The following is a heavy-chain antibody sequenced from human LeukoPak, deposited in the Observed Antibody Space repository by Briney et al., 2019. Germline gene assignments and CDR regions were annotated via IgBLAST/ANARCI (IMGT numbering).Heavy chain of an antibody. Sequence: GGSLRLSCAASGFTFSSYWMTWVRQAPGKGLEWVATIKQDGSEKYHVASVKGRFTISRDNAKNSLYLQLDSLRVEDTAVYYRARRGDWSPSDYWGQGTLLTVSS. CDR2: IKQDGSEK. V-gene: IGHV3-7*02. CDR1: GFTFSSYW. CDR3: ARRGDWSPSDY. D-gene: IGHD2-21*02. J-gene: IGHJ4*02.